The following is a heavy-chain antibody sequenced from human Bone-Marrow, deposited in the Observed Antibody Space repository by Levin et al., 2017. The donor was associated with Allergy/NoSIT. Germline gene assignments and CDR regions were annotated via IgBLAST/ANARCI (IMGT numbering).Heavy chain of an antibody. CDR2: IRSKDNSHAT. V-gene: IGHV3-73*01. J-gene: IGHJ4*02. D-gene: IGHD6-13*01. CDR3: STSPHTIRWYGVVVDY. CDR1: GFIFSGSA. Sequence: GGSLRLSCAASGFIFSGSAMQWVRQASGKGLEWVGRIRSKDNSHATAYAASVQGRFTISRDDSENTAYLQMNSLKTEDTAVYYCSTSPHTIRWYGVVVDYWGQGTLVTVSS.